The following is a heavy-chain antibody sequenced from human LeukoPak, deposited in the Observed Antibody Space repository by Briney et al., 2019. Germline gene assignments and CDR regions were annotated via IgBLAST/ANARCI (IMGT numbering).Heavy chain of an antibody. J-gene: IGHJ4*02. D-gene: IGHD2-2*01. CDR1: GFTFSTYA. Sequence: PGGSLRLSCGASGFTFSTYAMSWVRQAPEKGLEWVSAITASGANTYYADSVRGRFTVSRDNSKNTLYLQMNSLRAEDTAVYYCAKDPYCTSASCYPDSWCQGTLVTVSS. V-gene: IGHV3-23*01. CDR3: AKDPYCTSASCYPDS. CDR2: ITASGANT.